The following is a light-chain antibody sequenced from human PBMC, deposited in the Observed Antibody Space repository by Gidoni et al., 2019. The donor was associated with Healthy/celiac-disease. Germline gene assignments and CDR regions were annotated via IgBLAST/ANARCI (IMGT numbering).Light chain of an antibody. Sequence: DIQMTQSPSSLSASIGDRVTITCRASQSISNYLNWYQQKPGKAPKLLIYAASSLHSGVPSRFSGSGSGTDFTLTISSLQPEDFATFYCQQSYSTPATFGRGTRLEIK. CDR3: QQSYSTPAT. V-gene: IGKV1-39*01. J-gene: IGKJ5*01. CDR2: AAS. CDR1: QSISNY.